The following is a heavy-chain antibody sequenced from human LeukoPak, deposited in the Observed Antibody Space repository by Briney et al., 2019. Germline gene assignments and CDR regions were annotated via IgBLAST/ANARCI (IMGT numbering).Heavy chain of an antibody. J-gene: IGHJ6*03. CDR1: GFMFYDYH. Sequence: PGGSLRLSCAASGFMFYDYHMHWVRQAPGKGLERVAFIRYDGSNKYYADSVKGRFTISRDNSKNTLYLQMNSLRAEDTAVYYCAKAGVAAAGTSKFYYYYYMDVWGKGTTVTVSS. D-gene: IGHD6-13*01. CDR3: AKAGVAAAGTSKFYYYYYMDV. V-gene: IGHV3-30*02. CDR2: IRYDGSNK.